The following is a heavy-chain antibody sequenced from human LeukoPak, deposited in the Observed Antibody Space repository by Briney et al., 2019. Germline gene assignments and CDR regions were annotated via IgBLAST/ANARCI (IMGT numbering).Heavy chain of an antibody. CDR1: GGSFSGYY. J-gene: IGHJ4*02. CDR3: ASVYDSSGYYPF. V-gene: IGHV4-34*01. Sequence: SETLSLTCAVYGGSFSGYYWSWIRQPPGKGLEWIGEINHSGSTNYNPSLKSRVTISVDTSKNQFPLKLSSVTAADTAVYYCASVYDSSGYYPFWGQGTLVTVSS. D-gene: IGHD3-22*01. CDR2: INHSGST.